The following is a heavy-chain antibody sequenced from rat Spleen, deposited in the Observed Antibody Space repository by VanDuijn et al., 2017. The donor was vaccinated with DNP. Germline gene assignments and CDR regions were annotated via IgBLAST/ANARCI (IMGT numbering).Heavy chain of an antibody. J-gene: IGHJ2*01. CDR3: ARGLGGDFDY. CDR1: GFTFNNYW. CDR2: ITSSGGST. Sequence: EVQLVESGGDLVQPGRSLKLSCVASGFTFNNYWMTWIRQVPGKGLEWVASITSSGGSTYYPDSVKGRFTISRDNAKNTLYLQMNSRRSEDTATYYCARGLGGDFDYWGQGVMVTVSS. D-gene: IGHD5-1*01. V-gene: IGHV5-31*01.